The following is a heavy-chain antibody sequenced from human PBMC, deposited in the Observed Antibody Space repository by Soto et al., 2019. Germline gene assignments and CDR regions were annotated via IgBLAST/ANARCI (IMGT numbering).Heavy chain of an antibody. D-gene: IGHD6-19*01. CDR3: ATSGCNEDFYYYYGMHV. V-gene: IGHV4-4*02. J-gene: IGHJ6*02. Sequence: SETLSLTCAVSGDSVTRSNWWSWVRQSPGKGVEWIGEIYHSGNTKYNPSLKSRITMSVDKAKNQFSLKMTSVTAADTAVYYCATSGCNEDFYYYYGMHVWGQGTTVTVSS. CDR1: GDSVTRSNW. CDR2: IYHSGNT.